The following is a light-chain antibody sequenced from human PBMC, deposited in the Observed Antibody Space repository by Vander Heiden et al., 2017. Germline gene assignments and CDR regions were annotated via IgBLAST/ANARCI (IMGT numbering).Light chain of an antibody. CDR2: GAY. CDR3: QQYKNWPLT. CDR1: QSVSSL. J-gene: IGKJ4*01. V-gene: IGKV3-15*01. Sequence: IVMTQSPATLSVSPGERSPLPSRSIQSVSSLLAWDQQKPGQDPRILISGAYTRATGVPARFSGSGSGTEFTLTISRLQSEDSAVYYCQQYKNWPLTFGGGTKVEIK.